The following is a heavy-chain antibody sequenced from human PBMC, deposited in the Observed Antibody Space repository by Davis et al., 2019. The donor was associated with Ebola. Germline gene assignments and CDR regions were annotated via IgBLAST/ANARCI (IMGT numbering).Heavy chain of an antibody. V-gene: IGHV1-69*10. CDR3: ALLGKQQANWFDP. J-gene: IGHJ5*02. Sequence: SVKVSCKASGGTFSSYAISWVRQAPGQGLEWMGGIIPIFGIANYAQKFQGRVTITADKSTSTAYMELSSLRSEDTAVYYCALLGKQQANWFDPWGQGTLVTVSS. CDR2: IIPIFGIA. D-gene: IGHD6-13*01. CDR1: GGTFSSYA.